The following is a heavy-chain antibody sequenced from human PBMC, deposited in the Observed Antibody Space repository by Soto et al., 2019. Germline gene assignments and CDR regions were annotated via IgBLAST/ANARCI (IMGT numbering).Heavy chain of an antibody. CDR1: GFTFSSYA. CDR3: AKGLGEISPESYDY. V-gene: IGHV3-30*18. CDR2: ISYDGSDK. Sequence: QVQLVESGGGVVQPGRSLRLSCAASGFTFSSYAMHWVRQAPGKGLEGVAVISYDGSDKYYADSVKGRFTISRDNSKNTLNLQMNSLRADDTAVYYCAKGLGEISPESYDYWGQGTLITVSS. J-gene: IGHJ4*02. D-gene: IGHD3-16*02.